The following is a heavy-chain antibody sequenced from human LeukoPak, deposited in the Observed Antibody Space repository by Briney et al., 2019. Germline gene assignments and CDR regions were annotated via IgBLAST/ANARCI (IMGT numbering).Heavy chain of an antibody. Sequence: SVKVSCKASGGTFSRYAISWVRQAPGQGLEWMGGIIPIFGTTNYAEKFQGRVTITTDESTSTVYMELSSLRSEDTAVYYCAREGGYYFDYWGQGTLVTVSS. CDR2: IIPIFGTT. J-gene: IGHJ4*02. V-gene: IGHV1-69*05. CDR3: AREGGYYFDY. CDR1: GGTFSRYA. D-gene: IGHD6-25*01.